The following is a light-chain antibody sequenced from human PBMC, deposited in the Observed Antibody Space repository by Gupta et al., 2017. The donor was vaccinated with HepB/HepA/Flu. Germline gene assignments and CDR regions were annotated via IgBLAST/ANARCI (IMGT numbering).Light chain of an antibody. V-gene: IGLV2-14*02. Sequence: GTSSDVVGYILVSWYQQHPGKAPKVMIYDVIKRPSGVSNRFSGSKSGNTASLTISGLQAEDEADYYCNSYTSSNIGVVGGGTKLTVL. CDR2: DVI. J-gene: IGLJ3*02. CDR3: NSYTSSNIGV. CDR1: SSDVVGYIL.